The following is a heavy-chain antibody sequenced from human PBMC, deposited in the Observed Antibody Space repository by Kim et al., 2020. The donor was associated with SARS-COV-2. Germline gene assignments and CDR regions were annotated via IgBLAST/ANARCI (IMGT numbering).Heavy chain of an antibody. CDR3: ARRMYGGNSDECDY. CDR2: INPNSGGT. J-gene: IGHJ4*02. Sequence: ASVKVSCKASGYTFTGYYMHWVRQAPGQGLEWMGRINPNSGGTNYAQKFQGRVTMTRDTSISTAYMELSRLRSDDTAMYYCARRMYGGNSDECDYWGQGTLVTVSS. D-gene: IGHD2-21*02. V-gene: IGHV1-2*06. CDR1: GYTFTGYY.